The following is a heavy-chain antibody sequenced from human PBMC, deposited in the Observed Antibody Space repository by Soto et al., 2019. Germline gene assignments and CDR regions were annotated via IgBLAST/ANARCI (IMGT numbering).Heavy chain of an antibody. CDR1: GFTSSNYG. CDR3: AKNKRYCTSTTCPPYYGMDV. CDR2: ISYDGSNK. J-gene: IGHJ6*02. D-gene: IGHD2-2*01. V-gene: IGHV3-30*18. Sequence: GGSLRLSCAASGFTSSNYGMHCVRQAPCKWLEWVAVISYDGSNKYFADSVKGRFTISRDNSNNMLYLQMNGLRGGDTAVYYCAKNKRYCTSTTCPPYYGMDVWGQGTTVTVSS.